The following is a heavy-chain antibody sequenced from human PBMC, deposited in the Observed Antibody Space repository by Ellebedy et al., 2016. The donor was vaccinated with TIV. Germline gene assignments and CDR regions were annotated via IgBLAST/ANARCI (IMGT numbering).Heavy chain of an antibody. V-gene: IGHV3-33*01. J-gene: IGHJ4*02. CDR2: IWYDGSNR. Sequence: GGSLRLXXVASGLKFRTDGMTWVRQAPGKGLEWVAVIWYDGSNRNYAESVKGRFTVSRDNSKSTLYLQMNSLRVDGTAVYYCARDGGDYWGQGTLVTVSS. CDR1: GLKFRTDG. CDR3: ARDGGDY.